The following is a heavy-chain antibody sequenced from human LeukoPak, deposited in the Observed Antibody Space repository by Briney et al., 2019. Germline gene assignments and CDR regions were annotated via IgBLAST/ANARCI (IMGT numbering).Heavy chain of an antibody. D-gene: IGHD6-13*01. CDR1: GFTFSNYW. CDR3: ASASSHRIAAGGDY. Sequence: GGSLRFYCAASGFTFSNYWMRWVRQAPGKGLVWVSRINSDGSSRNYADSVKGRFTISRDNAKNTLYLQMNSLRAEDTAVYYCASASSHRIAAGGDYWGQGTLVTVSS. V-gene: IGHV3-74*01. CDR2: INSDGSSR. J-gene: IGHJ4*02.